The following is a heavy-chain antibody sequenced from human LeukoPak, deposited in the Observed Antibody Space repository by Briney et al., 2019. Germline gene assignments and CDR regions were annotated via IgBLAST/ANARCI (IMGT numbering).Heavy chain of an antibody. J-gene: IGHJ4*02. CDR3: ARDPSVSYYGSGSYLDY. D-gene: IGHD3-10*01. CDR2: ISSSGSTI. V-gene: IGHV3-48*03. CDR1: GFTFSSYE. Sequence: PGGSLRLSCAASGFTFSSYEMNWVRQAPGKGLEWVSYISSSGSTIYYADSVKGRFTISRDNAKNSLYPQMNSLRAEDTAAYYCARDPSVSYYGSGSYLDYWGQGTLVTVSS.